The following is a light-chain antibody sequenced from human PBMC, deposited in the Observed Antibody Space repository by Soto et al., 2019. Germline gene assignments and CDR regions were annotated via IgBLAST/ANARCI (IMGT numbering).Light chain of an antibody. J-gene: IGLJ1*01. CDR2: EGS. CDR3: CSYAGSSTFPV. V-gene: IGLV2-23*03. CDR1: SSDVGSYNL. Sequence: QSVLTQPASVSGSPGQSITISCTGTSSDVGSYNLVSWYQQHPGKAPKTMIYEGSKRPSGVSNRFSGSKSGNTASLTISGLQAEDEADYYCCSYAGSSTFPVFGTGTKVTVL.